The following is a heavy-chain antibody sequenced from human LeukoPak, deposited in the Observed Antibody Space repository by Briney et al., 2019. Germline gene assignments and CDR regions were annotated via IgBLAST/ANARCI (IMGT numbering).Heavy chain of an antibody. CDR2: IYYSGST. CDR3: ARERYYYDSSAPAVGAFDI. Sequence: PSETLSLTCTVSGGSISSGDYYWSRIRQPPGKGLEWIGYIYYSGSTYYNPSLKSRVTISVDTSKNQFSLKLSSVTAADTAVYYCARERYYYDSSAPAVGAFDIWGQGTMVTVSS. CDR1: GGSISSGDYY. D-gene: IGHD3-22*01. V-gene: IGHV4-30-4*01. J-gene: IGHJ3*02.